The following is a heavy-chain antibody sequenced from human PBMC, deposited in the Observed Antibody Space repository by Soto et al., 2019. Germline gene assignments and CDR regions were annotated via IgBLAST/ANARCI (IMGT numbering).Heavy chain of an antibody. CDR3: ARAAGIAVAGTQDYYYYGMDV. CDR2: IWYDGSNK. J-gene: IGHJ6*02. CDR1: GFTFSSYG. V-gene: IGHV3-33*01. Sequence: GGSLRLSCAASGFTFSSYGMHWVRQAPGKGLEWVAVIWYDGSNKYYADSVKGRFTISRDNSKNTLYLQMNSLRAEDTAVYYCARAAGIAVAGTQDYYYYGMDVWGQGTTVTVSS. D-gene: IGHD6-19*01.